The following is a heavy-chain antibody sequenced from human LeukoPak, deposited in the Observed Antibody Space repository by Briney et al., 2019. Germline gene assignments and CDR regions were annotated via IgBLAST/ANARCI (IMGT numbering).Heavy chain of an antibody. CDR2: IKQDGSEK. Sequence: GGSLRLSCAASGFAFSSYWMSWVRQAPGKGLEWVANIKQDGSEKYYVDSVKGRFTISRDNAKNSLFLQMNSLRAEDTAIYYCASGGYSGYVTSDYWGQGTLVTVSS. CDR3: ASGGYSGYVTSDY. V-gene: IGHV3-7*02. CDR1: GFAFSSYW. D-gene: IGHD5-12*01. J-gene: IGHJ4*02.